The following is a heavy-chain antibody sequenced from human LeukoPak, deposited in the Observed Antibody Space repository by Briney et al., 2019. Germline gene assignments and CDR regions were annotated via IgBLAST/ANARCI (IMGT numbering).Heavy chain of an antibody. CDR1: GFIFKDYW. Sequence: GGSLRLSCAASGFIFKDYWMIWVRQAPGKGLEWVANIKQDGSEKYYVDSVKGRFTISRDNAKNSLYLQMDSLRTEDTAVYYCARRYFDCWGQGTLVTVSS. V-gene: IGHV3-7*01. CDR3: ARRYFDC. CDR2: IKQDGSEK. J-gene: IGHJ4*02.